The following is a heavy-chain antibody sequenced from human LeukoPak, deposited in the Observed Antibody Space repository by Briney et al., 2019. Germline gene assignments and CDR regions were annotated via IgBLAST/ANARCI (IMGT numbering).Heavy chain of an antibody. V-gene: IGHV3-21*01. D-gene: IGHD1-26*01. CDR3: AGALPRIVLTDAIDI. CDR2: ISSSSSYI. CDR1: GFTFSSYS. Sequence: GGSLRLSCAASGFTFSSYSMNWVRQAPGKGLEWVASISSSSSYIYYVDSVKGRFTISRDNAKNSLYLQVNSLRVEDTAVYYCAGALPRIVLTDAIDIWGQGTLVTVSS. J-gene: IGHJ3*02.